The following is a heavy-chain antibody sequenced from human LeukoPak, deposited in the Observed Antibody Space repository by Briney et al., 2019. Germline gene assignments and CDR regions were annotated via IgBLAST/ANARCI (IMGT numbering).Heavy chain of an antibody. CDR2: IKEDGSEE. V-gene: IGHV3-7*05. D-gene: IGHD2/OR15-2a*01. J-gene: IGHJ4*02. Sequence: GGSLRLSCVDSEFTFRNYWMTWVRQAPGKGLEWVAHIKEDGSEEYYEGSVQGRFTISRDNAKRSLYLQMNSLRDEDTAAYHCARALYGYFDYWGQGTLVTVS. CDR1: EFTFRNYW. CDR3: ARALYGYFDY.